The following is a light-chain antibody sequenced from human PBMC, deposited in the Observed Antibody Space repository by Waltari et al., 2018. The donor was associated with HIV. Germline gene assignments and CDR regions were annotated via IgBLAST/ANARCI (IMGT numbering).Light chain of an antibody. Sequence: QSALTQPPSASGSPGQSVTISCTGTSSDVGGYNFVSWYQQHPGKAPKLMVFEVTKRPSGVPARCAGSMTGNTASLTLSGRQADDEADYYCSSYAGGNNLFFGGGTNLTVL. CDR3: SSYAGGNNLF. CDR1: SSDVGGYNF. CDR2: EVT. V-gene: IGLV2-8*01. J-gene: IGLJ2*01.